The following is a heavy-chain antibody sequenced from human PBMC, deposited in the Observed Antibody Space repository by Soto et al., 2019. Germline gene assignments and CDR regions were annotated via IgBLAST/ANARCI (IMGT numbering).Heavy chain of an antibody. CDR2: INPIFGTA. J-gene: IGHJ1*01. CDR1: GGTFSTYP. Sequence: QVQLVQSGAEVKKPGSSVKVSCKASGGTFSTYPISWVRQAPGQGLEWMGGINPIFGTANYAQKLQGRVTITADESTTTAYMQLGSLRSGDTAVYYCARLRASNYEAYQHWGQGTLVTVSS. D-gene: IGHD4-4*01. V-gene: IGHV1-69*12. CDR3: ARLRASNYEAYQH.